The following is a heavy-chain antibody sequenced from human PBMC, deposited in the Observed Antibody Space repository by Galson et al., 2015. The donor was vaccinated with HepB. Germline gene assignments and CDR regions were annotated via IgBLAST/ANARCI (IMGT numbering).Heavy chain of an antibody. CDR2: IHPGDSDI. V-gene: IGHV5-51*01. Sequence: QSGAEVKKPGESLKISCKGSGYSFTNYWIAWVRQMPGKGLEWMGIIHPGDSDIRHRPSFQVQVTISVDKSLTTAYLQWKSLKASDSAMYYCARVNTTGHSFYHMDVGGTATTVTVSS. J-gene: IGHJ6*03. D-gene: IGHD5-18*01. CDR1: GYSFTNYW. CDR3: ARVNTTGHSFYHMDV.